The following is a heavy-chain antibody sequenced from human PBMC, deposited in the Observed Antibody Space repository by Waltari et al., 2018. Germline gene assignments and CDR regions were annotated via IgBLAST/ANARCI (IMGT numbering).Heavy chain of an antibody. Sequence: QVQLQESGPGLVKPSETLSLTCTVSGGSVSSGSYYWSWIRQPPGKGLEWIGYIYYSGSTNHNPSLKSRVTISVDTSKNQFSLKLSSVTAADTAVYYCASARIAAAGSYYWGQGTLVTVSS. CDR2: IYYSGST. CDR1: GGSVSSGSYY. D-gene: IGHD6-13*01. CDR3: ASARIAAAGSYY. J-gene: IGHJ4*02. V-gene: IGHV4-61*01.